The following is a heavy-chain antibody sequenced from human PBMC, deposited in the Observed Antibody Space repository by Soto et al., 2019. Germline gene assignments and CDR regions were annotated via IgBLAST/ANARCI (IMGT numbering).Heavy chain of an antibody. CDR2: LYYTGST. CDR1: GDSISSVAHY. CDR3: VRHPTNKSWYYAWYLDY. V-gene: IGHV4-39*01. Sequence: PSETLSLTCSVSGDSISSVAHYWAWIRQPPGKGLEWIGSLYYTGSTYYNPSLKSRVAMSIDTSKSQFSLNLRSTTAADTAVYYCVRHPTNKSWYYAWYLDYWGQGTLVTVSS. J-gene: IGHJ4*02. D-gene: IGHD6-13*01.